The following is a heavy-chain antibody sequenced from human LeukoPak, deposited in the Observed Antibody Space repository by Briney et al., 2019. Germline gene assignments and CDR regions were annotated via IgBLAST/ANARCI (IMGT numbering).Heavy chain of an antibody. J-gene: IGHJ4*02. V-gene: IGHV4-59*01. CDR3: TRGAGWLIDY. D-gene: IGHD3-16*01. CDR2: FYNSGRS. Sequence: SETLSLTCTVSDDSISDYYRGWIRQPPGKGLEWIGYFYNSGRSTNNPSLKSRVTISADTSKNHFSLKLNSVTTADTAVYYCTRGAGWLIDYWGQGILVTVSS. CDR1: DDSISDYY.